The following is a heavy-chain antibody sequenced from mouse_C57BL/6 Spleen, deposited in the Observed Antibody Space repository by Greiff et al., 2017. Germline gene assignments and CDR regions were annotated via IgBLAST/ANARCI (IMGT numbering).Heavy chain of an antibody. CDR2: IRNKANGYTT. CDR3: ARNSPGFYAMDY. J-gene: IGHJ4*01. V-gene: IGHV7-3*01. D-gene: IGHD2-2*01. CDR1: GFTFTDYY. Sequence: EVKVVESGGGLVQPGGSLSLSCAASGFTFTDYYMSWVRQPPGKALEWLGFIRNKANGYTTEYSASVKGRFTISRDNSQSILYLQMNALRAEDSATYYCARNSPGFYAMDYWGQGTSVTVSS.